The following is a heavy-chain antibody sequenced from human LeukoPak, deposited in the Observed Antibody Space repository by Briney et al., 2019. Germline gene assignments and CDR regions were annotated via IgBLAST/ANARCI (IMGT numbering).Heavy chain of an antibody. V-gene: IGHV1-2*02. CDR1: GYTSNDFF. Sequence: GASVKVSCKASGYTSNDFFIHWLRQAPGQGLEWLGWINPKIGGTDYAQKFQGRVTMTRDTSVSTAYMELSGLTSDDTAMYYCARELFTPRDHWGQGTLVTVSS. CDR3: ARELFTPRDH. J-gene: IGHJ4*02. D-gene: IGHD2-15*01. CDR2: INPKIGGT.